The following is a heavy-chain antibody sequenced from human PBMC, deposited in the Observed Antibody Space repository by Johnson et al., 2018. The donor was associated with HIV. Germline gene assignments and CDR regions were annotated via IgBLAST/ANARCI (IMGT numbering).Heavy chain of an antibody. CDR3: ARDSSFYGDSAFDI. J-gene: IGHJ3*02. D-gene: IGHD4-17*01. CDR2: INWNGGST. V-gene: IGHV3-20*04. Sequence: EVQLVESGGGVVRPGGSLRLSCAASGFKFDDNGLNWVRQGPGKGLEWVSGINWNGGSTGYADSVKGRFTISRDNGKNSLYLQMNSLRAEDTAVYYCARDSSFYGDSAFDIWGQGTMVTVSS. CDR1: GFKFDDNG.